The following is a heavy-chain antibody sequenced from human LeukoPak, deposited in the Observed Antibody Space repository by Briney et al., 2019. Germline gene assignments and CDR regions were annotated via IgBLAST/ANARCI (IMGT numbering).Heavy chain of an antibody. V-gene: IGHV4-30-4*08. J-gene: IGHJ4*02. CDR2: IYYSGST. D-gene: IGHD3-3*01. Sequence: SGTLSLTCTVSGGSISSGDYYWSWIRQPPGKGLEWIGYIYYSGSTYYNPSLKSRVTISVDTSKNQFSLKLSSVTAADTAVYYCARHSDDFWRAPFDYWGQGTLVTVSS. CDR3: ARHSDDFWRAPFDY. CDR1: GGSISSGDYY.